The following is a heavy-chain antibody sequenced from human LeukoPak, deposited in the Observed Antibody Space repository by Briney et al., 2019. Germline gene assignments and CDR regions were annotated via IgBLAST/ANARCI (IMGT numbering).Heavy chain of an antibody. CDR2: IWYDGSNK. Sequence: PGRSLRLSCAASGFTFSSYGMHWVRQAPGKGLEWVAVIWYDGSNKYYADSVKGRFTISRDNSKNTLYLQMNSLRAEDTAVYYCVREPRSCYDFWSGFTNRGAYFDYWGQGTLVTVSS. V-gene: IGHV3-33*01. D-gene: IGHD3-3*01. J-gene: IGHJ4*02. CDR3: VREPRSCYDFWSGFTNRGAYFDY. CDR1: GFTFSSYG.